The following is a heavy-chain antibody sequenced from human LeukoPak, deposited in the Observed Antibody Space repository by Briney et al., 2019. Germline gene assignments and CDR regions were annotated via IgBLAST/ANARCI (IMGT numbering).Heavy chain of an antibody. CDR1: GYTFTNYG. D-gene: IGHD3-22*01. Sequence: ASVKVSCKASGYTFTNYGFSWVRQATGQGLEWMGWMNPNSGNTGYAQKFQGRVTMTRNTSISTAYMELSSLRSEDTAVYYCARGVGYYYDSSGYYHSYWGQGTLVTVSS. J-gene: IGHJ4*02. V-gene: IGHV1-8*02. CDR3: ARGVGYYYDSSGYYHSY. CDR2: MNPNSGNT.